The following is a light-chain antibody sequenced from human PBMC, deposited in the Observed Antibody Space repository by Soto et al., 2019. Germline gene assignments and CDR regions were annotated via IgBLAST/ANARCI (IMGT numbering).Light chain of an antibody. CDR1: QNIGTK. J-gene: IGKJ1*01. V-gene: IGKV3-15*01. CDR3: QQYSSWVWT. CDR2: GAS. Sequence: EIVMTQFPATLSKSPGESATLSCRASQNIGTKLAWYQQRPGQAPRLLMYGASTGATGIPARFSGSGSGTEFTLTIGSLQSDDFAVYYCQQYSSWVWTFGQGTKVEIK.